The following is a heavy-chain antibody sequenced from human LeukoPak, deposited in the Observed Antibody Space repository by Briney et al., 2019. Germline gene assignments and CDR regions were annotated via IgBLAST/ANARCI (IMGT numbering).Heavy chain of an antibody. CDR3: AREEYCGGDCYSTIGY. D-gene: IGHD2-21*02. V-gene: IGHV4-39*07. CDR1: GGSISSSSYY. Sequence: SQTLSLTCTVSGGSISSSSYYWGWIRQPPGKGLEWIGRIYYSGSTYYNPSLKSRVTISVDTSKNQFSLKLSSVTAADTAVYYCAREEYCGGDCYSTIGYWGQGTLVTVSS. CDR2: IYYSGST. J-gene: IGHJ4*02.